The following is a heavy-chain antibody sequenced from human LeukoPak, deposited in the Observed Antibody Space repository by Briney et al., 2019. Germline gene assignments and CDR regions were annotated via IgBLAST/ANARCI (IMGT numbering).Heavy chain of an antibody. CDR2: IYPGDSDT. CDR3: ARHTKYSSSSRVFDY. J-gene: IGHJ4*02. D-gene: IGHD6-6*01. V-gene: IGHV5-51*01. Sequence: GESLKISCKGSGYSFSSLWIGWVRQMPGKGPEWMGIIYPGDSDTRYSPSFQGQVTISADKSISTAYLQWSSLKASDTAMYYCARHTKYSSSSRVFDYWGQGTLVTVSS. CDR1: GYSFSSLW.